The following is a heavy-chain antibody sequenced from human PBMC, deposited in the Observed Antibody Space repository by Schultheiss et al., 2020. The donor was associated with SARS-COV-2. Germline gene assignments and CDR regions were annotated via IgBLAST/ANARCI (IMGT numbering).Heavy chain of an antibody. CDR1: GYSFPTYW. Sequence: GGSLRLSCKGSGYSFPTYWVGWVRQMPGKGLEWMGIIYPGDSDIRYSPSFQGQVTISADKSISTAYLQWSSLKASDTAMYYCARGLDYGDYVRLGYWGQGTLVTVSS. CDR2: IYPGDSDI. J-gene: IGHJ4*02. D-gene: IGHD4-17*01. CDR3: ARGLDYGDYVRLGY. V-gene: IGHV5-51*01.